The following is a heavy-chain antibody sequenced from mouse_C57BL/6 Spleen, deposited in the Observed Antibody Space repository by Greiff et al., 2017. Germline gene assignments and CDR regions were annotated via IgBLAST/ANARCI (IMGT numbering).Heavy chain of an antibody. J-gene: IGHJ4*01. V-gene: IGHV1-82*01. CDR1: GYAFTNSW. Sequence: VQLQQSGPELVKPGASVKISCKASGYAFTNSWMNWVKQSPGKGLEWIGRIYPGNGGTTYNRKFKGKATLTADNSSSTAYMELSSLTSADSAVYYCARRDYSDYSHCSMDDWGQGTTVTVSS. CDR2: IYPGNGGT. CDR3: ARRDYSDYSHCSMDD. D-gene: IGHD2-13*01.